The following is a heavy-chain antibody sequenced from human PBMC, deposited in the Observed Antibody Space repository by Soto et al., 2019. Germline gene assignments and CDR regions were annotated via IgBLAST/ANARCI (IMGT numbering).Heavy chain of an antibody. D-gene: IGHD4-17*01. J-gene: IGHJ4*02. V-gene: IGHV4-30-4*01. Sequence: HVQLQESGPGLVKPSQTLSLTCTVSASPISSGDNYLSWIRQPPGKGLVWIGYISYSRSTCSNPALKSRFTISVNTSKNQSSLKLSSVTAADTAVYYCARVSQGDDYGDFPSGYFDYWGQGTLVTVSS. CDR3: ARVSQGDDYGDFPSGYFDY. CDR1: ASPISSGDNY. CDR2: ISYSRST.